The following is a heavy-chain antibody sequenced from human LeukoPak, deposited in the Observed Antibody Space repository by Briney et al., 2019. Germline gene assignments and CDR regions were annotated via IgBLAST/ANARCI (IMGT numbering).Heavy chain of an antibody. CDR1: GGSINSYY. Sequence: PSETLSLTCTVSGGSINSYYWSWIRQPPGKGLEWIGYIYYSGSTNYNPSLKSRVTISVDTSKNQFSLKLTSVTAADTAVYYCARGLKGGSSWYFWFDPWGQGTLVTVSS. D-gene: IGHD6-13*01. J-gene: IGHJ5*02. V-gene: IGHV4-59*01. CDR3: ARGLKGGSSWYFWFDP. CDR2: IYYSGST.